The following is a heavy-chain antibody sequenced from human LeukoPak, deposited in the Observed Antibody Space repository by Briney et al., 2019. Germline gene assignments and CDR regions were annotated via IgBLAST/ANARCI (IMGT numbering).Heavy chain of an antibody. V-gene: IGHV1-46*01. CDR2: INPSGGST. CDR3: ARDLAVDTAMRNDGMDV. Sequence: ASVKVSCKASGYTFTSYYMHWVRQAPGQGLEWMGIINPSGGSTSYAQKFQGRVTMTRDTSTSTVYMELSSLRSEDTAAYYCARDLAVDTAMRNDGMDVWGQGTTVTVSS. J-gene: IGHJ6*02. D-gene: IGHD5-18*01. CDR1: GYTFTSYY.